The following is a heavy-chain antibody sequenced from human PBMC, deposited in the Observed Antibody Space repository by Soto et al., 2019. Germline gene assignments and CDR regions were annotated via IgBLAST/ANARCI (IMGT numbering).Heavy chain of an antibody. CDR2: INAGNGNT. V-gene: IGHV1-3*01. J-gene: IGHJ6*02. Sequence: ASVKVSCKTSGYIFTTYAMHWVRQAPGQGLQWVGWINAGNGNTESSQTFQGRVTITRDTAATTVYMTLNNLTSEDTALYFCARGQWLALPHLNNHFGMEVWGQGTTVTVSS. D-gene: IGHD6-19*01. CDR3: ARGQWLALPHLNNHFGMEV. CDR1: GYIFTTYA.